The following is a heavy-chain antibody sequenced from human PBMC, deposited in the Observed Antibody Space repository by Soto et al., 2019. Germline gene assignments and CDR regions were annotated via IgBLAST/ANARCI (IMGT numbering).Heavy chain of an antibody. Sequence: PGGSLRLYCAASGFTFSSYSMNLVSQAPGKGLEWVSSISSSSSYIYYADSVKGRFTISRDNAKNSLYLQMNSLRAEDTAVYYCARDPSGVVVPAAKGYWGQGTLVTVSS. D-gene: IGHD2-2*01. CDR2: ISSSSSYI. CDR3: ARDPSGVVVPAAKGY. V-gene: IGHV3-21*01. J-gene: IGHJ4*02. CDR1: GFTFSSYS.